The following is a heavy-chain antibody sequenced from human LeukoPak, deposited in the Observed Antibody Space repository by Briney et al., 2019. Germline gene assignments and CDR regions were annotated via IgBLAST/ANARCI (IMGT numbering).Heavy chain of an antibody. Sequence: SVKVSCKASGGTFSSYAISWVRQAPGQGLEWMGRIIPIFGIANHAQKFQGRVTITADKSTSTAYMELSSLRSEDTAVYYCARERLDGRFGEFTQPNWFDPWGQGTLVTVSS. CDR2: IIPIFGIA. CDR3: ARERLDGRFGEFTQPNWFDP. J-gene: IGHJ5*02. V-gene: IGHV1-69*04. CDR1: GGTFSSYA. D-gene: IGHD3-10*01.